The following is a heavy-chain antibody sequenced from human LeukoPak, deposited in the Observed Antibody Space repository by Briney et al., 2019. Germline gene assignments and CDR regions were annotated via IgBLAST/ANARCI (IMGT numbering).Heavy chain of an antibody. CDR1: GYSISSGYY. D-gene: IGHD3-10*01. CDR2: IYHSGST. Sequence: SETLSLTCAVSGYSISSGYYWGWIRQPPGKGLEWIGSIYHSGSTYYNPSLKSRVTISVDTSKNQSSLKLSSVTAADTAVYYCARVVTMVRGWGQGTLVTVSS. V-gene: IGHV4-38-2*01. J-gene: IGHJ4*02. CDR3: ARVVTMVRG.